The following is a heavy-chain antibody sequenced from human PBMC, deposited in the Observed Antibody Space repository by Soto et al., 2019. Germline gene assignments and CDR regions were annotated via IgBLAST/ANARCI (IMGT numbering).Heavy chain of an antibody. D-gene: IGHD6-13*01. V-gene: IGHV3-49*01. Sequence: PGGSLRLSCTASGFTFGDYAMSWFRQAPGKGLEWVGFIRSKAYGGTTEYTASVKGTFTISRDDSKSIAYLQMNSLKTEDTAVYYCTQLENRFGSDYWGQGTLVTVSS. CDR3: TQLENRFGSDY. CDR1: GFTFGDYA. J-gene: IGHJ4*02. CDR2: IRSKAYGGTT.